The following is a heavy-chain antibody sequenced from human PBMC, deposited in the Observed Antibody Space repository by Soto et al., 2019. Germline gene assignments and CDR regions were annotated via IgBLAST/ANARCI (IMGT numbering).Heavy chain of an antibody. CDR2: IYTSGST. CDR3: ARGREDCTNGVCYTYGMDV. Sequence: SETLSLTCTVSGGSISSYYWSWIRQPAGKGLEWIGRIYTSGSTNYNPSLKSRVTMSVDTSKNRFSLKLSSVTAADTAVYYCARGREDCTNGVCYTYGMDVWGQGTTVTVS. D-gene: IGHD2-8*01. J-gene: IGHJ6*02. V-gene: IGHV4-4*07. CDR1: GGSISSYY.